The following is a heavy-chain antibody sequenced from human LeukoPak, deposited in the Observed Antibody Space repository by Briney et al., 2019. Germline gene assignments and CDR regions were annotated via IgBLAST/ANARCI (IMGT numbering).Heavy chain of an antibody. CDR1: GSMFTSYW. CDR3: ARVVVSTTNRFDP. Sequence: PGGSLRLSCAASGSMFTSYWMSWVRQAPGKGLEWVASINHDGSEKYHVDSVKGRFTISRDNAKNSLYLQMNSLRAEDTAVYHCARVVVSTTNRFDPWGQGTLVTVSS. D-gene: IGHD5/OR15-5a*01. CDR2: INHDGSEK. J-gene: IGHJ5*02. V-gene: IGHV3-7*05.